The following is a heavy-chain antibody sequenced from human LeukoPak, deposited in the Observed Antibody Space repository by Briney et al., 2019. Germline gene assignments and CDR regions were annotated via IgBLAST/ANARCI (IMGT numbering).Heavy chain of an antibody. CDR3: ARLYCSSTSCSGFDY. CDR1: GFTFSSYA. D-gene: IGHD2-2*01. CDR2: ISYDGSNK. Sequence: PGGSLRLSCAASGFTFSSYAMHWVRQAPGKGLEWVAVISYDGSNKYYADSVEGRFTISRDNSKNTLYLQMNSLRAEDTAVYYCARLYCSSTSCSGFDYWGQGTLVTVSS. V-gene: IGHV3-30-3*01. J-gene: IGHJ4*02.